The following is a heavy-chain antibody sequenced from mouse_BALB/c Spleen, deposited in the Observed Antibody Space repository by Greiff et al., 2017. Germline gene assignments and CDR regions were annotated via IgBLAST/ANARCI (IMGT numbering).Heavy chain of an antibody. V-gene: IGHV1-69*01. CDR1: GYTFTDYW. CDR3: ARWGVYYGNYEGAMDY. CDR2: IDTSDSYT. Sequence: QVQLQQSGAELVMPGASVKMSCKASGYTFTDYWMHWVKQRPGQGLEWIGAIDTSDSYTSYNQKFKGKATLTVDESSSTAYMQLSSLTSEDSAVYYCARWGVYYGNYEGAMDYWGQGTSVTVSS. D-gene: IGHD2-1*01. J-gene: IGHJ4*01.